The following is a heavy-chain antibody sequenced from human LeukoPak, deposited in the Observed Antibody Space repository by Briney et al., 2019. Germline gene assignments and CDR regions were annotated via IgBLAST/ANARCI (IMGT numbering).Heavy chain of an antibody. CDR1: GFPFSDHS. J-gene: IGHJ6*02. CDR3: AREVAARPHYYYGMDV. D-gene: IGHD6-6*01. V-gene: IGHV3-48*04. Sequence: GGSLRLSCATSGFPFSDHSMNWVRQAPGKGLEWLSYISSDDSITYYADSVKGRFTISRDNAKNSLYLQMNSLRAEDTAVYYCAREVAARPHYYYGMDVWGQGTTVTVSS. CDR2: ISSDDSIT.